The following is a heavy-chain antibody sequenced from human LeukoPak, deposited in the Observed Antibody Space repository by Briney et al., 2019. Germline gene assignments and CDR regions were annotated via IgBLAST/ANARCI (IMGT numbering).Heavy chain of an antibody. Sequence: PGGSLRLSCDVSGVTFGSYSMNWVRQAPGKGLEWVSHISSSGSAIYYAVSVNGRFTISRDNAKNSLYQQMNSLRAEDTAVYYCVRDGGTAAAGTHHFDYWGQGSLVTVSS. CDR2: ISSSGSAI. J-gene: IGHJ4*02. CDR3: VRDGGTAAAGTHHFDY. CDR1: GVTFGSYS. D-gene: IGHD6-13*01. V-gene: IGHV3-48*01.